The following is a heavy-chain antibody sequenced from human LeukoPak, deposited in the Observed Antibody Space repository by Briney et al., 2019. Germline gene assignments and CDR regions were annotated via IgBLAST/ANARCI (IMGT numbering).Heavy chain of an antibody. CDR3: AIHDFWSGYYPFDY. Sequence: GASVKVSCKASGYTFTNSYIHWVRQAPGQVLEWMGLINPDGGNTNYAQKLQGRVTMTTDTSTSTAYMDLRSLRSDDTAVYYCAIHDFWSGYYPFDYWGQGTLVTVSS. J-gene: IGHJ4*02. V-gene: IGHV1-46*01. CDR1: GYTFTNSY. D-gene: IGHD3-3*01. CDR2: INPDGGNT.